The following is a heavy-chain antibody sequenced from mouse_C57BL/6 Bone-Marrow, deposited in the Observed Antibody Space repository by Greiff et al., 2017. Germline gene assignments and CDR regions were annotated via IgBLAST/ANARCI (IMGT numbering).Heavy chain of an antibody. D-gene: IGHD2-5*01. V-gene: IGHV1-59*01. CDR3: ARSAYSNYVGY. CDR1: GYTFTSYW. CDR2: IDPSDSYT. Sequence: QVQLQQPGAELVRPGTSVKLSCKASGYTFTSYWMHWVKQRPGQGLEWIGVIDPSDSYTNYKQKFKGKATLTVDTSSSTAYMQLSSLTSEDSAVYYCARSAYSNYVGYWGQGTTLTVSS. J-gene: IGHJ2*01.